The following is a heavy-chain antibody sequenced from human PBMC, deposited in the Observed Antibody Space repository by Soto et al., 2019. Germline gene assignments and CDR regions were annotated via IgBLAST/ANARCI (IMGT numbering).Heavy chain of an antibody. D-gene: IGHD4-17*01. CDR2: IKPDGSEK. J-gene: IGHJ6*02. V-gene: IGHV3-7*01. CDR3: AKDCGDYYYYYGMDV. Sequence: PGGSLRLSCAASGFTFNTYWMSCASKAPGKGLEWVANIKPDGSEKYYADSVKGRFTISRDNSKNTLYLQMNSLRAEDTAVYYCAKDCGDYYYYYGMDVWGQGTTVTVSS. CDR1: GFTFNTYW.